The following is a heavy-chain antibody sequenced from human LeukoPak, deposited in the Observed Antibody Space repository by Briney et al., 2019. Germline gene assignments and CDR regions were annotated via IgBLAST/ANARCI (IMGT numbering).Heavy chain of an antibody. D-gene: IGHD1-26*01. CDR3: ARDSGSYYAAFDI. CDR2: INPSGGST. J-gene: IGHJ3*02. V-gene: IGHV1-46*01. CDR1: GYTFTSYY. Sequence: GASVKVSCKASGYTFTSYYMHWARQAPGQGLEWMGIINPSGGSTSYAQKFQGRVTMTRDTSTSTVYMELSSLRSEDTAVCYCARDSGSYYAAFDIWGQGTMVTVSP.